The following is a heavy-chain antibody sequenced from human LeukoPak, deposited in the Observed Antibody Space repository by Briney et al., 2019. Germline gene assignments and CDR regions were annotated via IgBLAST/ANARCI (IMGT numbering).Heavy chain of an antibody. V-gene: IGHV3-21*01. CDR3: ARDGSLGYCSSTSCYKWAFDY. Sequence: PGGXLRLSCAASGFTFSSYSMNWVRQAPGKGLEWVSSISSSSSYIYYADSVKGRFTISRDNAKNSLYLQMNSLRAEDTAVYYCARDGSLGYCSSTSCYKWAFDYWGQGTLVTVSS. CDR1: GFTFSSYS. D-gene: IGHD2-2*02. CDR2: ISSSSSYI. J-gene: IGHJ4*02.